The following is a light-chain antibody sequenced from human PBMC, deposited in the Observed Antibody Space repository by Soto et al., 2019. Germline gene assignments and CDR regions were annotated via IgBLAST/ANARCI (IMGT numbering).Light chain of an antibody. CDR1: SSNIGSNY. CDR3: AAWDDSLSAYWV. Sequence: QSVPTQPPSASGTPGQRVTISCSGSSSNIGSNYVYWYQQLPGTAPKLLIYRNNQRPSGVPDRFSGSKSGTSASLAISGLRSEDEADYYCAAWDDSLSAYWVFGGGTKLTVL. V-gene: IGLV1-47*01. J-gene: IGLJ3*02. CDR2: RNN.